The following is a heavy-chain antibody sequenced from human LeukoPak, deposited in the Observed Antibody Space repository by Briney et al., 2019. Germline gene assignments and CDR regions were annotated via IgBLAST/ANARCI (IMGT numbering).Heavy chain of an antibody. CDR2: IYYSGST. CDR1: GGSISSYY. J-gene: IGHJ5*02. CDR3: ARTYYYDSSGFQTFDP. Sequence: PSETLSLTCTVSGGSISSYYWSWIWQPPGKGLEWIGYIYYSGSTNYNPSLKSRVTISVDTSKNQFSLKLSSVTAADTAVYYCARTYYYDSSGFQTFDPWGQGTLVTVSS. D-gene: IGHD3-22*01. V-gene: IGHV4-59*08.